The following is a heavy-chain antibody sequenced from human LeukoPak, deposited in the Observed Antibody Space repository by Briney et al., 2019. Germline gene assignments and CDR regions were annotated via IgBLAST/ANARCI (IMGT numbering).Heavy chain of an antibody. D-gene: IGHD1-7*01. CDR3: ARANYVYYFDY. V-gene: IGHV4-38-2*02. Sequence: PSETLSLTCTVSGYSISSGYYWGWIRQPPGKGLEWIGSIYHSGSTYYTPSLESRVTISVDTSKNQFSLKLSSVTAADTAVYYCARANYVYYFDYWGQGTLVTVSS. J-gene: IGHJ4*02. CDR2: IYHSGST. CDR1: GYSISSGYY.